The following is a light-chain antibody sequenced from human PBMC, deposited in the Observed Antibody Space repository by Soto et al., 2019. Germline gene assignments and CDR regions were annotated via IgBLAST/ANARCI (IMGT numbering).Light chain of an antibody. CDR2: AAS. CDR3: QQSYSTPWT. J-gene: IGKJ1*01. Sequence: DIHITHSPSSLSSSLVDRVTITCRASQSISSYLNWYQQKPGKAPKLLIYAASSLQSGVPSRFSGSGSGTDFTLTISSLQPEDFATYYCQQSYSTPWTFGQGTKVDNK. V-gene: IGKV1-39*01. CDR1: QSISSY.